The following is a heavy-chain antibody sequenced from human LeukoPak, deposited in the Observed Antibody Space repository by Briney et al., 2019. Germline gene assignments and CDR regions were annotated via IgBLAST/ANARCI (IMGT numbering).Heavy chain of an antibody. V-gene: IGHV1-8*01. CDR1: GYTFTSYD. Sequence: ASVKVSCKASGYTFTSYDINRVRQATGQGLEWMGWMNPNSGNTGYAQKFQGRVTITRDTSASTAYMELSSLRSEDTAVYYCARGGSGSYSYYFDYWGQGTLVTVSS. CDR2: MNPNSGNT. D-gene: IGHD3-10*01. CDR3: ARGGSGSYSYYFDY. J-gene: IGHJ4*02.